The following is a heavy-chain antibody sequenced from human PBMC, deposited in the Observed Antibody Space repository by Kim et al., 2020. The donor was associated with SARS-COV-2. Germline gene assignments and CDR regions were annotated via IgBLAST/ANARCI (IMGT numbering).Heavy chain of an antibody. CDR1: GFTFSSYA. D-gene: IGHD3-3*01. V-gene: IGHV3-23*01. J-gene: IGHJ6*02. Sequence: GGSLRLSCAASGFTFSSYAMSWVRQAPGKGLEWVSAISGSGGSTYYADSVKGRFTISRDNSKNTLYLQMNSLRAEDTAVYYCAKVVDDFWSPHYYGMDVWGQGTTVTVSS. CDR2: ISGSGGST. CDR3: AKVVDDFWSPHYYGMDV.